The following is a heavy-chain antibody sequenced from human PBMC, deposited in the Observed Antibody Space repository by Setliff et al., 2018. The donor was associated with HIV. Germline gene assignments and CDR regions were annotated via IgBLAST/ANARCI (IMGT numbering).Heavy chain of an antibody. Sequence: AGGSLRLSCTASGFTFRNYGMNWVRQAPGKGLKWVAITSYDGTYRHYADSVRGRFTISRDNSRNTVYLDMNSLTAEDTAVYYCVRGGYYYDNTVFYGHWSQGTLVTVSS. CDR3: VRGGYYYDNTVFYGH. D-gene: IGHD3-22*01. J-gene: IGHJ4*02. V-gene: IGHV3-30*03. CDR2: TSYDGTYR. CDR1: GFTFRNYG.